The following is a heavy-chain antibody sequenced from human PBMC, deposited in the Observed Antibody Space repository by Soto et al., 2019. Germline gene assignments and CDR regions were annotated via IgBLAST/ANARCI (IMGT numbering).Heavy chain of an antibody. CDR2: IDNDGSAT. CDR1: GFTFNIYW. D-gene: IGHD1-1*01. J-gene: IGHJ4*02. V-gene: IGHV3-74*01. CDR3: ARDNWNSC. Sequence: EVQLVESGGGLVQPGGSLRLSCVASGFTFNIYWMHWVRQAPGKGLEWVSRIDNDGSATTYADSVKGRFTISRDNAKNTLFLQMNTLRVDDTAVYYCARDNWNSCWGQGTLVTVSS.